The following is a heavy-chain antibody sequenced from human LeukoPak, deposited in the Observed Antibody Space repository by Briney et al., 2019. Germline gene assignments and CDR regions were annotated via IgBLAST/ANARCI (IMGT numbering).Heavy chain of an antibody. V-gene: IGHV1-69*05. CDR1: GGTFSSYA. CDR3: ARVVGTAFDY. J-gene: IGHJ4*02. Sequence: GASVKVSCKASGGTFSSYAISWVRQAPGQGLEWMGGIIPIFGTANYAQKFQGRVTMTRDTSTSTVYMELSSLRSEDTAVYYCARVVGTAFDYWGQGTLVTVSS. CDR2: IIPIFGTA. D-gene: IGHD1-1*01.